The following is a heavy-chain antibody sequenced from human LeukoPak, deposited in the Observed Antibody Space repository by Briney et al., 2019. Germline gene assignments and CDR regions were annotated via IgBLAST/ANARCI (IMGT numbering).Heavy chain of an antibody. CDR3: ARVSVGATEGMGGIAFDI. J-gene: IGHJ3*02. CDR2: IYTSGST. V-gene: IGHV4-4*07. CDR1: GGSISSYY. Sequence: SETLSLTCTVSGGSISSYYWSWIRQPAGKGLEWIGRIYTSGSTNYNPSLKSRVTISVDTSKNQFSLKLSSVTAADTAVYYCARVSVGATEGMGGIAFDIWGQGTMVTVSS. D-gene: IGHD1-26*01.